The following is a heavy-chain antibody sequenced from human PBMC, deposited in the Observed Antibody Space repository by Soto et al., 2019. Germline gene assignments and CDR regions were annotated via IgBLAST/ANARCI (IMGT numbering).Heavy chain of an antibody. CDR1: GFTFDDYG. Sequence: EVQLVESGGGVVRPGGSLRLSCAASGFTFDDYGMSWVRQAPGKGLEWVSGINWNGGSTGYADSVKGRFTISRDNAKNSLYLQMNSLRAEDTALYYCARDLRRVMKIVPGSAFDIWGQGTMVTVSS. D-gene: IGHD2-2*01. CDR3: ARDLRRVMKIVPGSAFDI. CDR2: INWNGGST. J-gene: IGHJ3*02. V-gene: IGHV3-20*04.